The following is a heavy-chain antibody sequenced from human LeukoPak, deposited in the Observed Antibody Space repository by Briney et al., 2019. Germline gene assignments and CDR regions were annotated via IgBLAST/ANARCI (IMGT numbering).Heavy chain of an antibody. V-gene: IGHV4-59*01. CDR3: ARDPGD. CDR2: IYYSGST. J-gene: IGHJ4*02. Sequence: SETLSLTCTVSGGSISSYYWSWIRQPPGKGLEWIGYIYYSGSTNYNPSLKSRVTISVDTSKNQFSLKLSSVTAADTAVYYCARDPGDWGQGTLVTVSS. CDR1: GGSISSYY. D-gene: IGHD3-10*01.